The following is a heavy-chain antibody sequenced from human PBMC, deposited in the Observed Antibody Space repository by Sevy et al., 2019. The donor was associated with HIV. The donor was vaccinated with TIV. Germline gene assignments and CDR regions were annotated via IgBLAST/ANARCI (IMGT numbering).Heavy chain of an antibody. CDR2: IRAYYGNT. J-gene: IGHJ4*02. Sequence: ASVKISCKASGYSFTSYGISWERQAPGQGLEWMGWIRAYYGNTNYAQKLQGRFTMTTDTSTSTAYKEQRSLRSDDTAVYYWARAGGSYYRPPGYWGQETLVTISS. CDR1: GYSFTSYG. CDR3: ARAGGSYYRPPGY. V-gene: IGHV1-18*04. D-gene: IGHD1-26*01.